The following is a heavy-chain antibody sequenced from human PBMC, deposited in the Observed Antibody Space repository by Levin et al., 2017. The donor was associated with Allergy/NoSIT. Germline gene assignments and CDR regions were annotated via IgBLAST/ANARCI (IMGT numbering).Heavy chain of an antibody. CDR1: GFTFSDYA. CDR2: ITGGGGDK. Sequence: WASVKVSCAASGFTFSDYAMTWVRQAPGKGLEWVSVITGGGGDKYYGDSVQGRFTVSRDNSKDTLYLELNSLRAEDTAVYYCAKKQGGTSGFSFDVWGQGTMVTVSS. CDR3: AKKQGGTSGFSFDV. J-gene: IGHJ3*01. D-gene: IGHD1-1*01. V-gene: IGHV3-23*01.